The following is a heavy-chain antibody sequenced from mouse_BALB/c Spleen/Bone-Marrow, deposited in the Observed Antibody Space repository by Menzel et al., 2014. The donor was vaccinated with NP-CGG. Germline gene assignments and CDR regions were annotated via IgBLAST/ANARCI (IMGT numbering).Heavy chain of an antibody. J-gene: IGHJ2*01. CDR1: GYTFTSYL. D-gene: IGHD4-1*01. Sequence: VQLKESGPELVKPGASVRMSCKASGYTFTSYLIHWVKQKPGQGLEWIGYITPYNDDTKYNEKFKGKATLTSDKSSSTAYIELSSLISEDSAVYYCARWGGTPYFDYWGQCTTLTVSS. CDR3: ARWGGTPYFDY. CDR2: ITPYNDDT. V-gene: IGHV1-14*01.